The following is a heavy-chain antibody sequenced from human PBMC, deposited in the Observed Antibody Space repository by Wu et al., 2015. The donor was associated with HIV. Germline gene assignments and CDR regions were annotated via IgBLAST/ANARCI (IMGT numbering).Heavy chain of an antibody. V-gene: IGHV1-69*13. CDR3: ARERTMVRGVIGNNWFDP. CDR1: GGTFSSYA. J-gene: IGHJ5*02. CDR2: INPIFGTA. D-gene: IGHD3-10*01. Sequence: QVRLVQSGAEVKKPGSSVKVSCKASGGTFSSYAISWVRQAPGQGLEWMGRINPIFGTANYAQNFQGRVTITADESASTAYMEISRLRSEDTAVYYCARERTMVRGVIGNNWFDPWGQGTLVTVSS.